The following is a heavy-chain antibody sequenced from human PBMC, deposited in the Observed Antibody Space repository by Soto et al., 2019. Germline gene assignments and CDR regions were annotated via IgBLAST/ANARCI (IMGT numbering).Heavy chain of an antibody. CDR3: ARERPAAMRIRYYYGMDV. V-gene: IGHV3-21*01. CDR1: GFTFSSYS. CDR2: ISSSSSYI. Sequence: GGSLRLSCAASGFTFSSYSMNWVRQAPGKGLEWVSSISSSSSYIYYADSVKGRFTISRDNAKNSLYLQMNSLRAEDTAVYYCARERPAAMRIRYYYGMDVWGQGTTVTVSS. J-gene: IGHJ6*02. D-gene: IGHD2-2*01.